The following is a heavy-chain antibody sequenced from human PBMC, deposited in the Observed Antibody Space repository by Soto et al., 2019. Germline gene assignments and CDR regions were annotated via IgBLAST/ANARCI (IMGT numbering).Heavy chain of an antibody. V-gene: IGHV1-69*08. Sequence: QVQLVQSGAEVKKPGSSVKVSCKASGGTFSSYTISWVRQAPGQGREWMGRIIPILGIANYAQQFQGRVTITADKSTSTAYMELSSLRSEDTAVYYCAREAIVATIQYFDYWGQGTLVTVSS. D-gene: IGHD5-12*01. CDR3: AREAIVATIQYFDY. CDR2: IIPILGIA. CDR1: GGTFSSYT. J-gene: IGHJ4*02.